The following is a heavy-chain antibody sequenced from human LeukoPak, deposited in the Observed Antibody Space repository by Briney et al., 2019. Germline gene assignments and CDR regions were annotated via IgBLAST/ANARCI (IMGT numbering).Heavy chain of an antibody. CDR1: GFTFGDYG. CDR3: FGSFGGLTFFDY. J-gene: IGHJ4*02. Sequence: GRSLRLSCTTSGFTFGDYGMSWVRQAPGKGLEWVGFIRSKAYGGTTENAASVKGRFTISRDDSKSIAYLQMNSLKTEDTAVYYCFGSFGGLTFFDYWGLGTLVTVSS. CDR2: IRSKAYGGTT. D-gene: IGHD3-10*01. V-gene: IGHV3-49*04.